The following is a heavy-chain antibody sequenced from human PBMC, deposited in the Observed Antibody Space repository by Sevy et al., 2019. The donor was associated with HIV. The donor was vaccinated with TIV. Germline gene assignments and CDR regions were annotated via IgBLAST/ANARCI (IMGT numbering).Heavy chain of an antibody. Sequence: SETLSLTCTVSGGSISSSSYYWAWIRQPPGKGLEWIGSIYYSGSTYYNPSLKSRVPISVDTSKNQFSLKVTSVTAADTAVYYCARQGWSVVVVAASGNGLDVWGQGTTVTVSS. V-gene: IGHV4-39*01. CDR1: GGSISSSSYY. CDR2: IYYSGST. J-gene: IGHJ6*02. D-gene: IGHD2-15*01. CDR3: ARQGWSVVVVAASGNGLDV.